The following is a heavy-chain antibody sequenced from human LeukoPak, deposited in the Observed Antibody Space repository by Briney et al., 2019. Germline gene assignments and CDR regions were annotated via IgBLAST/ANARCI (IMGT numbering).Heavy chain of an antibody. D-gene: IGHD3-22*01. J-gene: IGHJ5*02. CDR1: GFTFTDYY. CDR2: ISNSGYTT. CDR3: ARQLRNYYDSSGYYCGWFDP. V-gene: IGHV3-11*04. Sequence: GGSLRLSCAASGFTFTDYYMSWIRQAPGKGLEWVSHISNSGYTTYHADSVKGRFTISRDNAKNTLYLQMNSLRAEDTAVYYCARQLRNYYDSSGYYCGWFDPWGQGTLVTVSS.